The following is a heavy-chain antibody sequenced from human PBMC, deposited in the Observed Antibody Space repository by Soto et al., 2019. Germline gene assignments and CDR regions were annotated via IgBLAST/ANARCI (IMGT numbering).Heavy chain of an antibody. CDR3: ARDTWSSDY. Sequence: GGSLRLSCAASGFTFSSYGMHWVRQASGKGLEWVAVIWYDGSNKYYADSVKGRFTISRDNSKNTLYLQMNSLRAEDTAVYYCARDTWSSDYWGQGTLVTVSS. V-gene: IGHV3-33*01. J-gene: IGHJ4*02. D-gene: IGHD2-15*01. CDR1: GFTFSSYG. CDR2: IWYDGSNK.